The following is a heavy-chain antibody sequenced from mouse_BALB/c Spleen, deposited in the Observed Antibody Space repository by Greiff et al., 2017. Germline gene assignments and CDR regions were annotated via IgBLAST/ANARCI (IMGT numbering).Heavy chain of an antibody. V-gene: IGHV1-80*01. J-gene: IGHJ3*01. CDR2: IYPGDGDT. CDR1: GYAFSSYW. Sequence: VKLQESGAELVRPGSSVKISCKASGYAFSSYWMNWVKQRPGQGLEWIGQIYPGDGDTNYNGKFKGKATLTADKSSSTAYMQLSSLTSEDSAVYYCARGGLDAWFAYWGQGTLVTVSA. CDR3: ARGGLDAWFAY.